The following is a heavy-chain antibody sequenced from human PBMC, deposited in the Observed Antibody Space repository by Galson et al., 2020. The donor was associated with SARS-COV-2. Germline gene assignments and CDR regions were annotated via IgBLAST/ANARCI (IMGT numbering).Heavy chain of an antibody. Sequence: GGSLSLSCAASGFTFSSYWMHWVRQAPGKGLVWVSRINSDGNITSYADSVKGRFTVSRVNAKNTLYLQMNSLRAEDTAVYYCAATRLYWGQGTLVTVSS. CDR1: GFTFSSYW. CDR3: AATRLY. V-gene: IGHV3-74*01. D-gene: IGHD2-15*01. J-gene: IGHJ4*02. CDR2: INSDGNIT.